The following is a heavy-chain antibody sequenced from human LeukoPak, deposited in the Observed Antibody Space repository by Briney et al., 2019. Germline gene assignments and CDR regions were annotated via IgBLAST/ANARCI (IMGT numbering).Heavy chain of an antibody. V-gene: IGHV3-21*01. Sequence: PXGSLXLACAASGFTFSSYSMNWVRQAPGKGRGWVSSISSSSSYIYYADSVQGRFTLSRHNAKTSLYLQMNSLRAEDTAVYYCARDRTGLGSSCPDYWGQGTLVTVSS. D-gene: IGHD6-6*01. CDR3: ARDRTGLGSSCPDY. CDR1: GFTFSSYS. J-gene: IGHJ4*02. CDR2: ISSSSSYI.